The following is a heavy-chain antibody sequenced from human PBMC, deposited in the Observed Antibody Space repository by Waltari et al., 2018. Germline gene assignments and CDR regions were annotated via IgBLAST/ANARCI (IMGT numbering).Heavy chain of an antibody. Sequence: QVQLVQSGAEVKKPGSSLKVSCKASGVTFSSYAISLVRPAPGPGLEWMGGIIPIFGTANDAQKFQGRVTITADESTSTAYMELSSLRSEDTAVYYCAREGSGSYYRDYYYYMDVWGKGTTVTVSS. V-gene: IGHV1-69*13. D-gene: IGHD3-10*01. CDR2: IIPIFGTA. CDR1: GVTFSSYA. J-gene: IGHJ6*03. CDR3: AREGSGSYYRDYYYYMDV.